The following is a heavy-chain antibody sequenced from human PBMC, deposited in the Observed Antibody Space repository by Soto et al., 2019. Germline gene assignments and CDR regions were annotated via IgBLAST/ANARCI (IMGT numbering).Heavy chain of an antibody. CDR3: ARVDGTY. CDR1: GYTFTSYA. CDR2: INPDSGNT. V-gene: IGHV1-3*05. Sequence: QVQLVQSGAEEKKPGASVKVSCKASGYTFTSYAVHWVRQAPGQGLEWMGSINPDSGNTKYSQKFRGRVTITRDTSASIAYMELGSLRSDDTAVYYCARVDGTYWGQGALVTVSS. D-gene: IGHD1-26*01. J-gene: IGHJ4*02.